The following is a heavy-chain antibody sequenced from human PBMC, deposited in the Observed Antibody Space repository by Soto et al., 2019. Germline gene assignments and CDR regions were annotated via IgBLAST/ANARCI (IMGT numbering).Heavy chain of an antibody. CDR2: INYSGRT. Sequence: SETLSLTCAVSGGSISSSNWWSWVRQPPGKGLEWIGSINYSGRTYYSPSVKSRITISVDTSKNQYSLKLHSVTATDTAVYYCARLFGCSGGSCYFDPWGQGTLVTVSS. D-gene: IGHD2-15*01. V-gene: IGHV4-39*01. CDR1: GGSISSSNW. J-gene: IGHJ5*02. CDR3: ARLFGCSGGSCYFDP.